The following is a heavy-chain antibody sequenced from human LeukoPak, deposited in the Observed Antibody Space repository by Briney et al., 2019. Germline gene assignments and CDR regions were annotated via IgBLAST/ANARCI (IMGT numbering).Heavy chain of an antibody. J-gene: IGHJ6*03. Sequence: ASVKVSCKASGYTFTSYGISWVRQAPGQGLEWMGWISAYNGNTNYAQKLQGRVTMTTDTSTSTAYMELRSLRSDDTAVYYCARDGHSYYDFWSGYFPGSEYYYYYMDVWGKGTTVTVSS. CDR3: ARDGHSYYDFWSGYFPGSEYYYYYMDV. CDR2: ISAYNGNT. V-gene: IGHV1-18*01. D-gene: IGHD3-3*01. CDR1: GYTFTSYG.